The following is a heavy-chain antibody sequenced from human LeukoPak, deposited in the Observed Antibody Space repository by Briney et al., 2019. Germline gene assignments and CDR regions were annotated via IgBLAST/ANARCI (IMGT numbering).Heavy chain of an antibody. J-gene: IGHJ5*02. D-gene: IGHD4-17*01. V-gene: IGHV3-11*01. CDR1: GFTFSDYY. CDR2: TSSSGDIT. Sequence: GGSLRLSCAASGFTFSDYYMSWIRQAPGKGLEWVSYTSSSGDITYYADSVKGRFTISRDNAKKSLYLQMNSLRAEDTAVYYCARDSYYGDYSGWFDPWAREPWSPSPQ. CDR3: ARDSYYGDYSGWFDP.